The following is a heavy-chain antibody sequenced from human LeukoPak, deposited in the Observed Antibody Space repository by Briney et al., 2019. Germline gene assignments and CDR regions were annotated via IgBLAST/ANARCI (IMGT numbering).Heavy chain of an antibody. J-gene: IGHJ4*02. Sequence: ASVKVSCKASGYTFTGYYMHWVRQAPGQGLEWMGWINPNSGGTNYAQKFRGRVTMTRDTSISTAYMELSRLRSDDTAVYYCARRGYCSSTSCYLVDYWGQGTLVTVSS. V-gene: IGHV1-2*02. CDR2: INPNSGGT. CDR1: GYTFTGYY. D-gene: IGHD2-2*01. CDR3: ARRGYCSSTSCYLVDY.